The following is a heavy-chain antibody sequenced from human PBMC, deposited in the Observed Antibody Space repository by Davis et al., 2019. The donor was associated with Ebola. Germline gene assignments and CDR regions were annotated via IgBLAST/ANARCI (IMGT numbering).Heavy chain of an antibody. CDR2: ISGSGGST. D-gene: IGHD2-2*01. Sequence: PGGSLRLSCAASGFTFSSYAMSWVRQAPGKGLEWVSAISGSGGSTYYADSVKGRFTISRDNSKSTLYLQMNSLRAEDTAVYYCAKGALSGYCSSTSCPQDMDVWGKGTTVTVSS. CDR1: GFTFSSYA. V-gene: IGHV3-23*01. CDR3: AKGALSGYCSSTSCPQDMDV. J-gene: IGHJ6*03.